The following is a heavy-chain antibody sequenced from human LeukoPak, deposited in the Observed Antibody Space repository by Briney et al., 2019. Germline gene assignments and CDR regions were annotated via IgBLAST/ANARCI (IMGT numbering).Heavy chain of an antibody. J-gene: IGHJ4*02. D-gene: IGHD3-10*01. Sequence: SETLSLTCTASGGSISSKSYYWGWIRQPPGKGLEWIGSIYYSGSTYYNPSLKSRVTISVDTSKNQFSLKLSSVTAADTAVYYCARGGYYGSGGDLDNWGQGTLVTVSS. CDR2: IYYSGST. CDR3: ARGGYYGSGGDLDN. CDR1: GGSISSKSYY. V-gene: IGHV4-39*01.